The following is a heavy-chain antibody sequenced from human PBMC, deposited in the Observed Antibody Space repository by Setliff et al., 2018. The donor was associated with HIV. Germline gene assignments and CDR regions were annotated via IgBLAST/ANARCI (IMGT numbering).Heavy chain of an antibody. D-gene: IGHD3-3*01. CDR1: GGSISSRYY. Sequence: KTSETLSLTCTVSGGSISSRYYWGWIRQSPGKGLEWIGNIYHTGSSYYNPSLNDRATISLDTSKNQFSLKLSSVTAADTAVYYCARDGFWSGYIDYWGQGTLVTVSS. V-gene: IGHV4-38-2*02. J-gene: IGHJ4*02. CDR2: IYHTGSS. CDR3: ARDGFWSGYIDY.